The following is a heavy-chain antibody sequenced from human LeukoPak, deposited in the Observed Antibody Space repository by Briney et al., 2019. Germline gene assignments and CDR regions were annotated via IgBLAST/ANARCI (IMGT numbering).Heavy chain of an antibody. Sequence: GGSLRLSCAASGFTFDDYGMTWVRQAPGKGLEWVSGINWNGDSTGYADSVKGRFTISRDNAKNSLYLQMNSLRAEDTALYYCARDQYSSSWYYFDYWGQGTLVSVSS. J-gene: IGHJ4*02. D-gene: IGHD6-13*01. CDR1: GFTFDDYG. CDR2: INWNGDST. V-gene: IGHV3-20*04. CDR3: ARDQYSSSWYYFDY.